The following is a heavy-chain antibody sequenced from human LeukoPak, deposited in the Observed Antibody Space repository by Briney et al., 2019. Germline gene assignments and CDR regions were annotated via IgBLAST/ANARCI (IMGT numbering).Heavy chain of an antibody. CDR2: IIPILGIA. J-gene: IGHJ3*02. Sequence: ASVKVSCKASGGTFSSYAISWVRQAPGQGLEWMGRIIPILGIANYAQKFQGRVTITADKSTSTAYMELSSLRSEDTAVYYCARDKRDDAFDIWGQGTMVTVSS. CDR1: GGTFSSYA. V-gene: IGHV1-69*04. CDR3: ARDKRDDAFDI.